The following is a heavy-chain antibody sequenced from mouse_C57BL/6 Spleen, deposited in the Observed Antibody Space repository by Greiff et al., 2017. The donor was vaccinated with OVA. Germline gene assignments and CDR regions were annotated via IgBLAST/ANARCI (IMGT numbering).Heavy chain of an antibody. D-gene: IGHD2-3*01. Sequence: VQLQQSGPELVKPGASVKISCKASGYSFTGYYMNWVKQSPEKSLEWIGEINPSTGGTTYNQKFKAKATLTVDKSSSTAYMQLKSLTSEDSAVYYCARWGFYDGYYVFAYWGQGTLVTVSA. CDR3: ARWGFYDGYYVFAY. V-gene: IGHV1-42*01. J-gene: IGHJ3*01. CDR2: INPSTGGT. CDR1: GYSFTGYY.